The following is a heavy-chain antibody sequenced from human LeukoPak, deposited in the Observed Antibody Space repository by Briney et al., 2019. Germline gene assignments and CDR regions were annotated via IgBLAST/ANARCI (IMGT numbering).Heavy chain of an antibody. J-gene: IGHJ4*02. Sequence: GGSLRLSCAASGFTFSSYAMHWVRQAPGKGLEWVAVISYDGSNKYYEDSVKGRFTISRDNSKNTLYLQMNSLRAEDTAVYYCARDRSSITMIVVVITPPGYWGQGTLVTVSS. D-gene: IGHD3-22*01. CDR2: ISYDGSNK. V-gene: IGHV3-30*04. CDR3: ARDRSSITMIVVVITPPGY. CDR1: GFTFSSYA.